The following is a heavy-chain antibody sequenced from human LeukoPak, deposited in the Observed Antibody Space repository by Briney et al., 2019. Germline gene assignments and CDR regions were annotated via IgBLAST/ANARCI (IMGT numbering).Heavy chain of an antibody. V-gene: IGHV4-34*01. CDR1: GGSFSGYY. J-gene: IGHJ5*02. Sequence: SETLSLTCAVYGGSFSGYYWSWIRQPPGKGLEWIGEINHSGSTNYNPSLKSRVTISVDTSKNQFSLKLSSVTAADTAVYYCAMVRGVMTIGWFDPWGQGTLVTVSS. CDR3: AMVRGVMTIGWFDP. D-gene: IGHD3-10*01. CDR2: INHSGST.